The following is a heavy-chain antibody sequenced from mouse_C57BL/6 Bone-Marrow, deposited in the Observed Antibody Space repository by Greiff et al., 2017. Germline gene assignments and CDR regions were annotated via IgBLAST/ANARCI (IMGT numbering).Heavy chain of an antibody. D-gene: IGHD2-2*01. Sequence: ESGPGLVKPSQSLSLTCSVTGYSITSGYYWNWIRQFPGNKLEWMGYISYDGSNNYNPSLKNRISITRDTPKNQFFLQLISVTTEDTATDYCAGDLPIYYGYADWFAYWGQGTLVTVSA. CDR3: AGDLPIYYGYADWFAY. CDR1: GYSITSGYY. CDR2: ISYDGSN. J-gene: IGHJ3*01. V-gene: IGHV3-6*01.